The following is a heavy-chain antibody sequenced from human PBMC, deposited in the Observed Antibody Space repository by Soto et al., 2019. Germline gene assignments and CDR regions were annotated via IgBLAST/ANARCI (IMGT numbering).Heavy chain of an antibody. CDR1: GFTFSNYW. V-gene: IGHV3-74*01. Sequence: PGGSLRLSCAACGFTFSNYWMHWVRQVPGKGLVWVSRINSDGSSTTYADSVKGRFTISRDNAKSTLYLQMNSLRAEDTAVYYCARDPAPSGWYDYWGQGTLVTVSS. CDR2: INSDGSST. CDR3: ARDPAPSGWYDY. J-gene: IGHJ4*02. D-gene: IGHD6-19*01.